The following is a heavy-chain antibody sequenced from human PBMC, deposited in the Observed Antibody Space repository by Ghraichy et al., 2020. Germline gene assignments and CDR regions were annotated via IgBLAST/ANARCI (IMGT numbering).Heavy chain of an antibody. CDR3: AREDDGDLDY. V-gene: IGHV3-7*03. D-gene: IGHD4-17*01. J-gene: IGHJ4*02. CDR2: IRQDGIDK. CDR1: GFTFSSYW. Sequence: GGSLRLSCAGSGFTFSSYWMAWVRQAPGKGPEWVANIRQDGIDKHYVDSVRGRFTISRDNAKNSLSLQMNSLRAEDTALYYCAREDDGDLDYWGQGTLVTVSS.